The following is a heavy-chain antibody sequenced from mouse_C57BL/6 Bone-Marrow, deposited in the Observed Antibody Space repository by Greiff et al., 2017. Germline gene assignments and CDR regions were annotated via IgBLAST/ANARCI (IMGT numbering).Heavy chain of an antibody. D-gene: IGHD1-1*01. V-gene: IGHV1-85*01. CDR1: GYTFTSYD. Sequence: QVQLQQSGPELVKPGASVKLSCKASGYTFTSYDINWVKQRPGQGLEWIGWIYPRDGSTKYDEKFKGKATLTVDTSSSTAYMELHSLTSEDSAVYFCARLEIYGSSGDWCFDVWGTGTTVTVSS. J-gene: IGHJ1*03. CDR3: ARLEIYGSSGDWCFDV. CDR2: IYPRDGST.